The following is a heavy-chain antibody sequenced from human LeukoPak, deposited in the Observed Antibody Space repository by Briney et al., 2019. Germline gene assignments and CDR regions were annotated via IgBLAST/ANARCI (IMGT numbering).Heavy chain of an antibody. CDR2: IYTSVST. CDR1: GGSISSGSYY. J-gene: IGHJ5*02. Sequence: PAETLSLTCRVFGGSISSGSYYWSWIRPPAGKGLGWICRIYTSVSTKYNPSLKSRVTISVDTSKNQFSLQRSCVTAADTAVYYCARARGRVLEWSAGWFDPWGQGTLVTVSS. D-gene: IGHD3-3*01. CDR3: ARARGRVLEWSAGWFDP. V-gene: IGHV4-61*02.